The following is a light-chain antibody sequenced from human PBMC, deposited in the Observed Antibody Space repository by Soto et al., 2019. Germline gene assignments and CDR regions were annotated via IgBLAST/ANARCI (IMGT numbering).Light chain of an antibody. CDR2: DAS. CDR1: QSVSSY. Sequence: EIVLTPSPGTLSLSPGDRATLSCRASQSVSSYYLAWYQQKPGQAPRLLIYDASNRATGIPARFSGSGSGTDFTLTISSLEPEDFAVYYCQQRSNWPITFGQGTRLEIK. J-gene: IGKJ5*01. CDR3: QQRSNWPIT. V-gene: IGKV3-11*01.